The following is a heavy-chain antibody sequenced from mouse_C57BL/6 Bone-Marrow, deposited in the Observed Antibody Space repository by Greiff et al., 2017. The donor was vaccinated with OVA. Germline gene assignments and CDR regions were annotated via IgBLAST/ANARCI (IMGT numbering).Heavy chain of an antibody. CDR2: ISGGGGNT. V-gene: IGHV5-9*01. CDR3: AIYGNYLFAY. J-gene: IGHJ3*01. CDR1: GFTFSSYT. Sequence: EVKLMESGGGSVKPGGSLKLSCAASGFTFSSYTMSWVRQTPEKRLEWVATISGGGGNTYYPDSVKGRFTISRDTAKNTLYLQMSSLRSEDTALYYGAIYGNYLFAYWGQGTLVTVSA. D-gene: IGHD2-1*01.